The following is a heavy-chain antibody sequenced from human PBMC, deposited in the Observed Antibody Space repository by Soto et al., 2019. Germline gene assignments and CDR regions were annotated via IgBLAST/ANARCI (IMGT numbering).Heavy chain of an antibody. J-gene: IGHJ4*02. CDR2: IIPIFGTA. CDR1: GGTFSSYA. V-gene: IGHV1-69*13. CDR3: ARGPRLLDIVLVPPLHFAY. D-gene: IGHD2-2*01. Sequence: SVKVSCKASGGTFSSYAISWVRQAPGQGLEWMGGIIPIFGTANYAQKFQGRVTITADESTSTAYMELSSLRSEDTAVYYCARGPRLLDIVLVPPLHFAYCGQGTLVPVSS.